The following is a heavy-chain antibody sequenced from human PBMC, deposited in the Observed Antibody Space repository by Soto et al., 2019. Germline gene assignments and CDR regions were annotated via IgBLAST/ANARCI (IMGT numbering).Heavy chain of an antibody. J-gene: IGHJ6*02. CDR2: IYYSGST. CDR1: GGSVSSGSYY. D-gene: IGHD3-10*01. V-gene: IGHV4-61*01. Sequence: QVQLQESGPGLVKPSETLSLTCTVSGGSVSSGSYYWSWIRQPPGKGLEWIGYIYYSGSTNYNPSLKSRVTISVDTSKNQFSLKLSSVTAADTAVYYCARDAGVYYGSGSYYNNPFPKYYYYGMDVWGQGTTVTVSS. CDR3: ARDAGVYYGSGSYYNNPFPKYYYYGMDV.